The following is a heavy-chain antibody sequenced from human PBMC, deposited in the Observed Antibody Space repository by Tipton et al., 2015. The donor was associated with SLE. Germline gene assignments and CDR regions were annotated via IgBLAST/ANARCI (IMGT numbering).Heavy chain of an antibody. D-gene: IGHD6-13*01. V-gene: IGHV3-33*06. J-gene: IGHJ6*02. CDR3: AKERAAAAPDYGMDV. CDR1: GFTFSSYG. CDR2: IWYDGSNK. Sequence: SLRLSCAASGFTFSSYGMHWVRQAPGKGLEWVAVIWYDGSNKYYADSVKGRFTISRDNSKNTLYLQMNSLRAEDTAVYYCAKERAAAAPDYGMDVWGQGTTVTVSS.